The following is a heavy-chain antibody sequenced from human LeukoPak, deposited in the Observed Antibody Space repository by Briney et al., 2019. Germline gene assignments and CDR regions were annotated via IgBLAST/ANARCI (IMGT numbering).Heavy chain of an antibody. CDR1: GASISSSHYY. Sequence: SETLSLTCTVSGASISSSHYYWAWIRQPPGRGLEWIGSIHYSGGTYYNPSLESRVTISVDTSKNQFSLKMSSVTAADTAVYYCATHRYSEWSRAFDIWGQGTMVTVSS. CDR2: IHYSGGT. J-gene: IGHJ3*02. D-gene: IGHD3-3*01. V-gene: IGHV4-39*01. CDR3: ATHRYSEWSRAFDI.